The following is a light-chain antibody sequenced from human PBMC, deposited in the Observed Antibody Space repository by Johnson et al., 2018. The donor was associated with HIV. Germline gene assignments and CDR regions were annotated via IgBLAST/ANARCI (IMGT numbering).Light chain of an antibody. V-gene: IGLV1-51*01. CDR2: DNG. J-gene: IGLJ1*01. CDR1: SSNIGSNS. Sequence: QSFLTQPPSVSAAPGQKVTISCSGSSSNIGSNSVSWYQQLPGTAPKVLIYDNGKRPSGIPDRFSGSKSGTSATLGITGLQTGDEADYYCGTWDGSLSAGVFGTGTKVTVL. CDR3: GTWDGSLSAGV.